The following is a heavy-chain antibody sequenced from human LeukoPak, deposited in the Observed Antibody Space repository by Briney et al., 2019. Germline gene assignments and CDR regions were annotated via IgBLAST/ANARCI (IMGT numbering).Heavy chain of an antibody. CDR1: GGSFSGYY. J-gene: IGHJ4*02. Sequence: SETLSLTCAVYGGSFSGYYWSWIRQHPGKGLEWIGYIYYSGSTYYNPSLKSRVTISVDTSKNQFSLKLSSVTAADTAVYYCARALVYYYDYVWGSYSGYFDYWGQGTLVTVSS. V-gene: IGHV4-31*11. CDR3: ARALVYYYDYVWGSYSGYFDY. D-gene: IGHD3-16*01. CDR2: IYYSGST.